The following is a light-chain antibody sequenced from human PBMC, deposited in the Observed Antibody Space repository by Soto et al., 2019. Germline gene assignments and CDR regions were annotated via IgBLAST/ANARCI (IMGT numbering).Light chain of an antibody. CDR2: EVT. Sequence: QSVLTQPPSASGSPGQSVTISCTGTSSDVGAYNYVSWYQQHAGKAPKLVIYEVTKRPSGVPDRFSGSKSGNSASLTVSGLQAEDEADYYCSSLASSNTWVFGGGTKLTVL. CDR3: SSLASSNTWV. CDR1: SSDVGAYNY. V-gene: IGLV2-8*01. J-gene: IGLJ3*02.